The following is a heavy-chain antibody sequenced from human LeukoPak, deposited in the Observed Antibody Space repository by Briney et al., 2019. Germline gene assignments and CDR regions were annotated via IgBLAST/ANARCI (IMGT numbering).Heavy chain of an antibody. Sequence: PGGSLRLSCAASGFTFSSYGMHWVRQAPGKGLEWISYIAGGGDTIYYADSVKGRFTISRDNAKNSLYLQMNSLRADDTAVYYCARERTTIVSGTTIGAYWGQGTLVTVSS. CDR2: IAGGGDTI. CDR3: ARERTTIVSGTTIGAY. V-gene: IGHV3-48*04. CDR1: GFTFSSYG. D-gene: IGHD2/OR15-2a*01. J-gene: IGHJ4*02.